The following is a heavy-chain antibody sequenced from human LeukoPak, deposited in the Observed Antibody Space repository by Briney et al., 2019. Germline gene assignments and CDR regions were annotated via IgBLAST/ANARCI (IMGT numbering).Heavy chain of an antibody. Sequence: GGSLRLSCAASGFTFDDYGMSWVRQAPGKGLEWVSGINWNGGSTGYADSVKGRFTISRDNAKNSLYLQMNSLRAEDTAVYYCARAGSGSSFGAFDIWGQGTMVTVSS. J-gene: IGHJ3*02. V-gene: IGHV3-20*04. CDR2: INWNGGST. D-gene: IGHD1-26*01. CDR3: ARAGSGSSFGAFDI. CDR1: GFTFDDYG.